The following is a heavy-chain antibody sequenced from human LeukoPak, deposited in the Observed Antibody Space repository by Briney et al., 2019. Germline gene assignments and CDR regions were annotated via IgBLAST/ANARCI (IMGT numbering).Heavy chain of an antibody. CDR1: GASISSHY. CDR3: ARGGGVTYYDSTGYLWYFDY. Sequence: KPSETLSLTCTVSGASISSHYWSWIRQPPGKGLEWIGYIYYSGSTKFNPSLKSRVTISVDTSKNQFSLKLSSVTAADTAVYYCARGGGVTYYDSTGYLWYFDYWGQGTLVTVSS. CDR2: IYYSGST. V-gene: IGHV4-59*11. J-gene: IGHJ4*02. D-gene: IGHD3-22*01.